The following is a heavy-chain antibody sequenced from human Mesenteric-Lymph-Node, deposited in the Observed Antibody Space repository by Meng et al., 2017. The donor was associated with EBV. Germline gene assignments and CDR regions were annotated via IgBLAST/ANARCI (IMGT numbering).Heavy chain of an antibody. Sequence: QERRVASGAEVQGPGAAVRVSCKTSGHIFTDYYLHWGRQGPGRGLEWMGRIRPNSGATHYAQTFEDRVTMTRDTSISTVYMELSRLRSDDTAIYFCARDGVDPVAAFWGQGTLVTVSS. CDR2: IRPNSGAT. CDR3: ARDGVDPVAAF. J-gene: IGHJ4*02. CDR1: GHIFTDYY. V-gene: IGHV1-2*06. D-gene: IGHD6-19*01.